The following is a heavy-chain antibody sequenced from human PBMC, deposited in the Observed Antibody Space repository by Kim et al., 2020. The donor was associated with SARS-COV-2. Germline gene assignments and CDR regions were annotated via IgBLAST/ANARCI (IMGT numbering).Heavy chain of an antibody. D-gene: IGHD2-15*01. J-gene: IGHJ4*02. CDR3: AKVSCSGGSCYGYFDS. V-gene: IGHV3-30*02. Sequence: SVKGRFTISRDNSKNTLYLRMKNLRAEDTAVYYCAKVSCSGGSCYGYFDSWGQGTLVTVSS.